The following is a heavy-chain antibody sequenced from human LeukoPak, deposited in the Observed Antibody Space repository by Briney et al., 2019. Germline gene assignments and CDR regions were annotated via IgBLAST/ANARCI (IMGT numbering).Heavy chain of an antibody. Sequence: SETLSLTCTVSGGSISSYYWSWIRQPPGKGLEWIGYIYYSGSTNYNPSLKSRVTISVDTSKNQFSLKLSSVTAADTAVYYCARHGYSYRSGSLWGNSHYWAQGTVVTVPS. D-gene: IGHD3-10*01. CDR2: IYYSGST. CDR1: GGSISSYY. V-gene: IGHV4-59*08. CDR3: ARHGYSYRSGSLWGNSHY. J-gene: IGHJ4*02.